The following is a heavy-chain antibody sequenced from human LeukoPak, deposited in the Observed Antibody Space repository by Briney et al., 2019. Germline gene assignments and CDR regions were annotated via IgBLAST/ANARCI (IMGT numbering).Heavy chain of an antibody. CDR3: AKDNVVIPTGDAFDI. D-gene: IGHD4-17*01. J-gene: IGHJ3*02. Sequence: GGSLRLSCTASGFTFSSYAMSWVRQAPGKGLEWVSTITDTGAGTYYADSVKGRFTISRDNSKKTLYLQMNSLTAENTAVYYCAKDNVVIPTGDAFDIWGQGTMVTVSS. CDR2: ITDTGAGT. CDR1: GFTFSSYA. V-gene: IGHV3-23*01.